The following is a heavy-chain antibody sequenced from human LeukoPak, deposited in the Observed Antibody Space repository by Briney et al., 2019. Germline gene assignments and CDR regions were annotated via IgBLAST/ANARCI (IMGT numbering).Heavy chain of an antibody. D-gene: IGHD6-19*01. V-gene: IGHV1-69*05. J-gene: IGHJ4*02. Sequence: SVKVSCKASGGTFSSYAISWVRQAPGQGLEWMGGIIPIFGTADYAQKFQGRVTITTDESTSTAYMELSSLRSEDTAVYYCAIAHSSGWYRGLGYFDYWGQGTLVTVSS. CDR3: AIAHSSGWYRGLGYFDY. CDR2: IIPIFGTA. CDR1: GGTFSSYA.